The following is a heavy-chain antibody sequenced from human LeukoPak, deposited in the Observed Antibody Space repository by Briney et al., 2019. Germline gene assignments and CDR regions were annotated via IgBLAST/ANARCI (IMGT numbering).Heavy chain of an antibody. V-gene: IGHV1-2*06. CDR3: ARGPTQYYYDSSGYSFSYNWFDP. J-gene: IGHJ5*02. CDR1: GYTFTGYY. CDR2: INPNSGGP. Sequence: ASVKVSCKASGYTFTGYYMHWVRQAPGQGLEWMGRINPNSGGPNYAQKFQGRVTMTRDTSISTAYMELSRLRSDDTAVYYCARGPTQYYYDSSGYSFSYNWFDPWGQGTLVTVSS. D-gene: IGHD3-22*01.